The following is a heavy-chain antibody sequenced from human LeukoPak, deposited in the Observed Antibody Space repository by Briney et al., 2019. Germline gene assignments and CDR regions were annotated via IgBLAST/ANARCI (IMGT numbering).Heavy chain of an antibody. V-gene: IGHV1-2*02. CDR1: GCTFTGYY. J-gene: IGHJ4*02. CDR3: ARAYYDFWSGLPTQFDY. Sequence: ASVKVSCKASGCTFTGYYMHWVRQAPGQGLEWMGWINPNSGGTNYAQKFQGRVTMTRDTSISTAYMELSRLRSDDTAVYYCARAYYDFWSGLPTQFDYWGQGTLVTVSS. D-gene: IGHD3-3*01. CDR2: INPNSGGT.